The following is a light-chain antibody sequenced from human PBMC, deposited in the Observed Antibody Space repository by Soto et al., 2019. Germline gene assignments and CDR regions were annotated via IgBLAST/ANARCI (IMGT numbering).Light chain of an antibody. Sequence: EIVLTQSPGTLSLSAGERATLSCRASQSVTNSYLAWYQQKPGQAPRLLMYGASRRATGIPDRFSGRGSGTDFTLTISRLEPEDVAVYYCHQYGSSPATFGQGTRLEIK. CDR2: GAS. CDR3: HQYGSSPAT. J-gene: IGKJ5*01. CDR1: QSVTNSY. V-gene: IGKV3-20*01.